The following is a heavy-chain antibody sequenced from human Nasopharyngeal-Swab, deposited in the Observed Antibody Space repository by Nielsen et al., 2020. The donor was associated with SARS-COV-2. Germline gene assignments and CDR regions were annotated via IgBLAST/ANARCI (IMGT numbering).Heavy chain of an antibody. D-gene: IGHD3-3*01. V-gene: IGHV3-23*01. Sequence: GESLKISCAASGFTFSSYAMSWVRQAPGKGLEWVSGISSTGGSTYSADSVKGRFTISRDNSKNTLYVQMNSLRAEDTAVYYCAPRAFGVDKGRGMDVWGQGTTVTVSS. CDR3: APRAFGVDKGRGMDV. CDR1: GFTFSSYA. J-gene: IGHJ6*02. CDR2: ISSTGGST.